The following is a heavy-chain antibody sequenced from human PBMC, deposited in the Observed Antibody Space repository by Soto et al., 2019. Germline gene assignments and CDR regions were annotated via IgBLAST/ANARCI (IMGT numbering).Heavy chain of an antibody. J-gene: IGHJ1*01. Sequence: SVKVSCKASGGTFSSYAISWVRQAPGQGLEWMGGIIPIFGTANYAQKFQGRVTITADESTSTAYMELSSLRSEDTAVYYCAKAGYDFWSGLKYFQHWGQGTLVTVSS. CDR1: GGTFSSYA. CDR3: AKAGYDFWSGLKYFQH. CDR2: IIPIFGTA. V-gene: IGHV1-69*13. D-gene: IGHD3-3*01.